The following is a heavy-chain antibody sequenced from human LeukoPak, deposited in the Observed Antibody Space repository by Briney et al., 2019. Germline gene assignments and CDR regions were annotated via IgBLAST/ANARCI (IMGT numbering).Heavy chain of an antibody. CDR3: ARDPHYGMDV. CDR1: GFTFSSYW. Sequence: GGSLRLSCAASGFTFSSYWMSWVRQAPGKGLELVANIKQDGSEKSVKGRFTIPRDNAKNSLYLQMNSLRAEDTAVYYCARDPHYGMDVWGKGTTVTVSS. V-gene: IGHV3-7*03. J-gene: IGHJ6*04. CDR2: IKQDGSEK.